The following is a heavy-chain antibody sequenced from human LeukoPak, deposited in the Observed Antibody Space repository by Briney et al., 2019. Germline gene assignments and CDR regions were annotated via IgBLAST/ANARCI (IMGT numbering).Heavy chain of an antibody. Sequence: SETLSLTCAVYGGSFSGYYWSWIRQPPGKGLEWIGEINHSGSTNYNPSLKSRVTISVDTSKNQFSLKLSSVTAADTAVYYCARGDHCTSGVCRYTRLKYFDYWGQGTLVTVSS. CDR1: GGSFSGYY. CDR3: ARGDHCTSGVCRYTRLKYFDY. D-gene: IGHD2-8*01. V-gene: IGHV4-34*01. J-gene: IGHJ4*02. CDR2: INHSGST.